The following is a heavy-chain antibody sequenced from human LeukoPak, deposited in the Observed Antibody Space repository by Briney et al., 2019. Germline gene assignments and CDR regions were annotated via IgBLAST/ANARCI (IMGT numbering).Heavy chain of an antibody. J-gene: IGHJ2*01. CDR1: GFTVSSNF. D-gene: IGHD3-10*01. Sequence: PGGSLRLSCAASGFTVSSNFMNWVRQAPGKGLEWVSAISGSGGSTYYADSVKGRFTISRDNSKNTLYLQVNSLRAEDTALYYCAKDPAGYYGPRYFDLWGRGTLVTVSS. CDR3: AKDPAGYYGPRYFDL. V-gene: IGHV3-23*01. CDR2: ISGSGGST.